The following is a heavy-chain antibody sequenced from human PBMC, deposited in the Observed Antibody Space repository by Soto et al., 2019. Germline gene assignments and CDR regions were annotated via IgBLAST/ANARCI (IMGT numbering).Heavy chain of an antibody. CDR3: ARDYYDSSGYYPRYYYGMDV. V-gene: IGHV4-4*02. CDR1: GGSISSSNW. Sequence: PSETLSLTCAVSGGSISSSNWWSWVRQPPGKGLEWIGEIYHSGSTNYNPSLKSRVTISVDKSKNQFSLKLSSVTAADTAVYYCARDYYDSSGYYPRYYYGMDVWGRGTTVTIS. J-gene: IGHJ6*02. D-gene: IGHD3-22*01. CDR2: IYHSGST.